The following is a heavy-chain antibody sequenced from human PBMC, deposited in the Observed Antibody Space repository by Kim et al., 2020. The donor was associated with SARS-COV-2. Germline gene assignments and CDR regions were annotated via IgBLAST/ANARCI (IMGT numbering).Heavy chain of an antibody. J-gene: IGHJ4*02. D-gene: IGHD1-26*01. CDR3: ANHPHRVGATPLSY. Sequence: AAPVKGRFTSSRDNSKTTLDLQMNSLRAEDTAVYYCANHPHRVGATPLSYWGQGTLVTVSS. V-gene: IGHV3-23*01.